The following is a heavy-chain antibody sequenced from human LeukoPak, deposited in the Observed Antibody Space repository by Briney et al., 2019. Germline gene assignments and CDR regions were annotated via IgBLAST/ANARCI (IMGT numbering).Heavy chain of an antibody. V-gene: IGHV4-59*11. Sequence: SETLSLTCNVSGDSITSHYWNWIRQPPGKGLEWLGYIYHTGISKFQPSLKSRVSMSVDTAKNQFFLKVNSVTAADTAVYHCARSVDYFDNTGPHMMFDYWGQGSLVTVSS. CDR2: IYHTGIS. CDR1: GDSITSHY. J-gene: IGHJ4*02. CDR3: ARSVDYFDNTGPHMMFDY. D-gene: IGHD3-22*01.